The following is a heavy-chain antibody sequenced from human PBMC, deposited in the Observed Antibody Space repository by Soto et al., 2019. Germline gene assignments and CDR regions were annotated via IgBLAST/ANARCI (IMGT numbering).Heavy chain of an antibody. D-gene: IGHD2-15*01. Sequence: ASVKVSCKASGYTFTGYYMHWVRQAPGQGLEWMGWINPNSGGANYAQKFQGWVTMTRDTSISTAYMELSRLRSDDTAVYYCARDHPSDRSFDYWGQGTLVTVSS. CDR1: GYTFTGYY. J-gene: IGHJ4*02. CDR3: ARDHPSDRSFDY. CDR2: INPNSGGA. V-gene: IGHV1-2*04.